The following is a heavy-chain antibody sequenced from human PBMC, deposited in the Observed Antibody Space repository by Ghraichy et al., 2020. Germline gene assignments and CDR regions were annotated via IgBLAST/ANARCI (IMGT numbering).Heavy chain of an antibody. Sequence: SQTLSLTCTVSGGSISSGGYYWSWIRQHPGKGLEWIGYIYYSGSTYYNPSLKSRVTISVDTSKNQFSLKLSSVTAADTAVYYCARGLVYCGGDCYAEYFQHWGQGTLVTVSS. J-gene: IGHJ1*01. CDR1: GGSISSGGYY. CDR3: ARGLVYCGGDCYAEYFQH. D-gene: IGHD2-21*02. V-gene: IGHV4-31*02. CDR2: IYYSGST.